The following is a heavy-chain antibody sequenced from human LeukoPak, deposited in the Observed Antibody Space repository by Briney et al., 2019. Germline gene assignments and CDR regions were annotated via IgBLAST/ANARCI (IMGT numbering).Heavy chain of an antibody. V-gene: IGHV5-51*01. J-gene: IGHJ3*02. CDR3: ARLRPQDAFDI. CDR2: IYPGDSDT. Sequence: GESLKISCKGSGYSFTNYWIGWVRQMPGKGLEWMGIIYPGDSDTRYSPSFQGQVTISADKSISTAYLQRSSLKASDTAMYYCARLRPQDAFDIWGQGTMVTVSS. CDR1: GYSFTNYW.